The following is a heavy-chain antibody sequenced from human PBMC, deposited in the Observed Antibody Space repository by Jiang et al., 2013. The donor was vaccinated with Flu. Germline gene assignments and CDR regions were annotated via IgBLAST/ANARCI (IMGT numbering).Heavy chain of an antibody. D-gene: IGHD2-15*01. CDR2: IWYDGSNK. CDR1: GFTFSSYG. Sequence: VQLLESGGGVVQPGRSLRLSCAASGFTFSSYGMHWVRQAPGKGLEWVAVIWYDGSNKYYADSVKGRFTISRDNSKNTLYLQMNSLRAEDTAVYYCARSGADCSGGSCYSLMFDYWGQG. CDR3: ARSGADCSGGSCYSLMFDY. J-gene: IGHJ4*02. V-gene: IGHV3-33*01.